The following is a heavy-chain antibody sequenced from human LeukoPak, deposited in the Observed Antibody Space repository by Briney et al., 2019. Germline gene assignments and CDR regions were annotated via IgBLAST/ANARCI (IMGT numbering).Heavy chain of an antibody. CDR2: INPNSGNT. V-gene: IGHV1-8*01. J-gene: IGHJ4*02. CDR3: ARSLASYYYDSSGYYWFDY. CDR1: GYTFTSYD. D-gene: IGHD3-22*01. Sequence: ASVKVSCKASGYTFTSYDINWVRQATGQGLEWMGWINPNSGNTGYAQKFQGRVTMTRNTSISTAYMELSSLRSEDTAVYYCARSLASYYYDSSGYYWFDYWGQGTLVTVSS.